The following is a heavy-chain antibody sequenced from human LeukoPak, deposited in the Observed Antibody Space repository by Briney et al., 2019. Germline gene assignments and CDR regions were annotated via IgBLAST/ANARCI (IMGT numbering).Heavy chain of an antibody. J-gene: IGHJ5*02. CDR2: IYYSGST. CDR1: GFTFSSYW. D-gene: IGHD2-2*01. CDR3: ASGLRYQLLCWGPQLRGPERCYNWFDP. Sequence: GSLRLSCAASGFTFSSYWMSWVRQAPGKGLEWIGSIYYSGSTYYNPSLKSRVTISVDTSKNQFSLKLSSVTAADTAVYYCASGLRYQLLCWGPQLRGPERCYNWFDPWGQGTLVTVSS. V-gene: IGHV4-39*07.